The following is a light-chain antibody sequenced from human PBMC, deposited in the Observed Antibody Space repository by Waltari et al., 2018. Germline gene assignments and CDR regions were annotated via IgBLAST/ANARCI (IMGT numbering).Light chain of an antibody. Sequence: DIHMTQSSSSLSASVGDRVPITCGASENIGRFLNWYQQKPGKAPKLLIETASSLQSGIPQRFSGSGSGTELTLTISSLQPEDFATYYCQQSYSTPYTFGQGTKLEIK. J-gene: IGKJ2*01. CDR1: ENIGRF. CDR3: QQSYSTPYT. CDR2: TAS. V-gene: IGKV1-39*01.